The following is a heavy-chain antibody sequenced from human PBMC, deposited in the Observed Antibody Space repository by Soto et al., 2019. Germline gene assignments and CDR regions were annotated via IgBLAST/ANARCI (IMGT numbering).Heavy chain of an antibody. J-gene: IGHJ4*02. CDR3: ARAKSLLWFGDVLYYFDY. CDR2: INHSGST. Sequence: PSETLSPTYAVYGGSFSGYYWGWIRPPPGKGMEGIGEINHSGSTNSHTSLKSRVTISVDTSKNQFSLKLSSVTAADTAVYYCARAKSLLWFGDVLYYFDYWGQGTLVTVSS. V-gene: IGHV4-34*01. CDR1: GGSFSGYY. D-gene: IGHD3-10*01.